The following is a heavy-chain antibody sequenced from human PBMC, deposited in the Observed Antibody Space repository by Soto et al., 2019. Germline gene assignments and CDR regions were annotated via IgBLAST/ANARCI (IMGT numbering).Heavy chain of an antibody. J-gene: IGHJ4*02. V-gene: IGHV4-59*12. CDR1: GGSIGTYY. CDR3: ARASLYYFAY. Sequence: NLSETVSLTCSVSGGSIGTYYWSWIRQAPGKGLEWIGYIYYSGSTSYNPSLKSRVSISVDTSKNQFSLKLSSVTAADTAVYYCARASLYYFAYWGQGTLVTVS. CDR2: IYYSGST.